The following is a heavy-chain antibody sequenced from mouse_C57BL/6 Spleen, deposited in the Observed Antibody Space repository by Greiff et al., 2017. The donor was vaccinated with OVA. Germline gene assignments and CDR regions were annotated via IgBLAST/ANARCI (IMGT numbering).Heavy chain of an antibody. J-gene: IGHJ1*03. CDR3: ARHYGSSYWYFDV. CDR1: GFTFSDYG. CDR2: ISSGSSTI. Sequence: EVKLVESGGGLVKPGGSLKLSCAASGFTFSDYGMHWVRQAPEKGLEWVAYISSGSSTIYYADTVKGRFTISRDNAKNPLFLQMNSLRSEDTAMYYCARHYGSSYWYFDVWGTGTTVTVSA. D-gene: IGHD1-1*01. V-gene: IGHV5-17*01.